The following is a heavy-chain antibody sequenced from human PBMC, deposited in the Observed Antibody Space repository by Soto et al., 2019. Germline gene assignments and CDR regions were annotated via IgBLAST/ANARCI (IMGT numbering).Heavy chain of an antibody. CDR1: GFTFSTYW. D-gene: IGHD2-2*01. Sequence: EVQLVQSGGDLVQPGGSLRLSCVASGFTFSTYWMTWVRQAPGMGLEWVADIKEDGSEEVYVDSVKGRFSISRDNAKTSLYLQPNSLRAEGTAVYFCATAISSPFSNFDYWGQGSLVTVSS. CDR2: IKEDGSEE. V-gene: IGHV3-7*01. J-gene: IGHJ4*02. CDR3: ATAISSPFSNFDY.